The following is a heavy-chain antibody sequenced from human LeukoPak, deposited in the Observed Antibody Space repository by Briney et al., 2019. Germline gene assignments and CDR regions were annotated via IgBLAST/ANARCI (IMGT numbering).Heavy chain of an antibody. CDR2: VHYSGST. CDR3: ASTPTQQLVPRRYYYGMDV. D-gene: IGHD6-13*01. Sequence: SETLSLTCTVSGGSISRSSYFWGWIRQPPGKGLEWIGSVHYSGSTYYNPSLKSRVTTSVDTSKNQFSLKLSSVTAADTAVYYCASTPTQQLVPRRYYYGMDVWGQGTTVTVSS. J-gene: IGHJ6*02. V-gene: IGHV4-39*07. CDR1: GGSISRSSYF.